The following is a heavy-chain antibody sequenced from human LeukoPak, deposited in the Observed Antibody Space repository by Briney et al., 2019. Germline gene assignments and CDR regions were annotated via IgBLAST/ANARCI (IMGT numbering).Heavy chain of an antibody. Sequence: GGSLTLSCAASGFTFSGSAMHWVRQASGKGLEWVGRIRSKANSYATAYAASVKGRFTISRDDSKNTAYLQMNSLKTEDTAVYYCTSATGSSSLLVDYWGQGTLVTVSS. D-gene: IGHD6-6*01. J-gene: IGHJ4*02. CDR1: GFTFSGSA. V-gene: IGHV3-73*01. CDR3: TSATGSSSLLVDY. CDR2: IRSKANSYAT.